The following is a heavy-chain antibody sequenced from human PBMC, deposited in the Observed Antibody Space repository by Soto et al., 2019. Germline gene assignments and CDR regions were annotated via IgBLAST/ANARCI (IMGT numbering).Heavy chain of an antibody. CDR1: GGSFSGYY. CDR3: ARGDVDIVATDLYYYYGMDV. J-gene: IGHJ6*02. Sequence: SETLSLTCAVYGGSFSGYYWSWIRQPPGKGLEWIGEINHSGSTNYNPSLKSRVTISVDTSKNQFSLKLSSVTAADTAVYYCARGDVDIVATDLYYYYGMDVWGQGTTVTVSS. CDR2: INHSGST. D-gene: IGHD5-12*01. V-gene: IGHV4-34*01.